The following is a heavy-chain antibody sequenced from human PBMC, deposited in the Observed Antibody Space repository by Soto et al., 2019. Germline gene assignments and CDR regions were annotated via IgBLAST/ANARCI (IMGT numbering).Heavy chain of an antibody. CDR2: IIPVLGVE. CDR3: ARSTDGLYVFHD. J-gene: IGHJ4*02. CDR1: GDTFSRST. Sequence: QVQLVQSGAEVKNRGSSVKVSCKASGDTFSRSTISWVRQAPGQRLEWMGRIIPVLGVENHAQNFQGRVTLTADKSTSTAYLELSSLKSEYTATYYCARSTDGLYVFHDWGQGTLVTVSS. V-gene: IGHV1-69*02. D-gene: IGHD6-19*01.